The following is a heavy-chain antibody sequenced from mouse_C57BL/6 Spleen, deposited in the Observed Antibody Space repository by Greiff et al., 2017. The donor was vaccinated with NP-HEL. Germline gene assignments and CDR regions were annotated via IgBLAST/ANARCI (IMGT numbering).Heavy chain of an antibody. Sequence: EVQLQQSGPELVKPGASVKISCKASGYTFTDYYMNWVKQSHGKSLEWIGDINPNNGGTSYNQKFKGKATLTVDKSSSTAYMELRSLTSEDSAVYYCVSDYYGSPFDYWGQGTTLTVSS. CDR1: GYTFTDYY. J-gene: IGHJ2*01. D-gene: IGHD1-1*01. V-gene: IGHV1-26*01. CDR3: VSDYYGSPFDY. CDR2: INPNNGGT.